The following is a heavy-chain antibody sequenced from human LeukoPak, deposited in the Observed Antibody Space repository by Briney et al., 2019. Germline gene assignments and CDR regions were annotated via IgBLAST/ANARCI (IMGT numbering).Heavy chain of an antibody. CDR2: ISSSSSYI. Sequence: PGGSLRLSCAASGFTFSSYSMNWVRQAPGRGLEGVSSISSSSSYIYYEDSVKGRFTISRDNAKSSLYLQMNSLRAEDTAVYYCARMGSSSGLDYWGQGTLVTVSS. CDR3: ARMGSSSGLDY. V-gene: IGHV3-21*01. J-gene: IGHJ4*02. CDR1: GFTFSSYS. D-gene: IGHD6-13*01.